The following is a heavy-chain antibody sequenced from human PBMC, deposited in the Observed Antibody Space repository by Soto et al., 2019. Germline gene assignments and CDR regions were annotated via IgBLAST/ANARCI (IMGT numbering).Heavy chain of an antibody. CDR1: NGSISNFY. V-gene: IGHV4-4*07. CDR2: IHGSGSA. CDR3: ARSSHKESWFDP. Sequence: SDTLSLTCTVSNGSISNFYWNWIRQSAGKGLEWIGRIHGSGSATYNPALRSRVTMSVDTSKNQFPLKVKSVTGADAAVYYCARSSHKESWFDPWGQGTLVTVSS. J-gene: IGHJ5*02. D-gene: IGHD6-13*01.